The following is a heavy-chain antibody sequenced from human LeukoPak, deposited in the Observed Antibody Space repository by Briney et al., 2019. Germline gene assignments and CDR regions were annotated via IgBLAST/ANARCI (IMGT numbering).Heavy chain of an antibody. D-gene: IGHD3-10*01. J-gene: IGHJ4*02. V-gene: IGHV3-30-3*01. CDR1: GFTFSSYA. Sequence: GGSLRLSCAASGFTFSSYAMHWVRQAPGKGLEWVAVISYDGSNKYYADSVKGRFTISRDNSKNTLYLQMNSLRAEDTAVYYCARDSYYGSGSYYIFDYWGQGTLVTVSS. CDR3: ARDSYYGSGSYYIFDY. CDR2: ISYDGSNK.